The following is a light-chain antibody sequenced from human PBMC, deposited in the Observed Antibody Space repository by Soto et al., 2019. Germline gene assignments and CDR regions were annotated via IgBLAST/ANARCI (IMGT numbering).Light chain of an antibody. CDR1: RSVLYKSNNNNH. J-gene: IGKJ1*01. V-gene: IGKV4-1*01. CDR3: QNFDSAPQT. Sequence: DIVMTQSPDSLAVSLGERATMNCKCSRSVLYKSNNNNHLAWYQQKPGKVPKLLIYEASNLQSGVPSRFRGGGSGTEFTLTISSLQPEDVATYYCQNFDSAPQTFGQGTKVDIK. CDR2: EAS.